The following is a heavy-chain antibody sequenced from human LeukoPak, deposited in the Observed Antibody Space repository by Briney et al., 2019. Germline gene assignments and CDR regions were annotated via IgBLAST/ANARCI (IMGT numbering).Heavy chain of an antibody. J-gene: IGHJ1*01. CDR3: ARDGHTLSCSSTSCYYFQH. D-gene: IGHD2-2*01. V-gene: IGHV1-69*13. CDR2: IIPIFGTA. CDR1: AGAFTIYA. Sequence: ASVKVSFKASAGAFTIYAISWVRQAPGQGLEWMGGIIPIFGTANYAQKFQGRVTITADESTSTAYMELSSLRSEDTAVYYCARDGHTLSCSSTSCYYFQHWGQGTLVTVSS.